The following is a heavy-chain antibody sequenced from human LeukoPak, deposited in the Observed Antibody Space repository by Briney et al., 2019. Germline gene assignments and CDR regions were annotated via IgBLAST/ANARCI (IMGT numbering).Heavy chain of an antibody. Sequence: GGSLRLSCAASGFSFSNYAMSWVRQGPGKGLEWVSAIGGSIGSTFYTGSVKGRFTISRDNSKNTLSLQMNSLRVEDTAVYYCVKDFVVVPGLVNYFDYWGQGTLVTVSS. CDR2: IGGSIGST. CDR3: VKDFVVVPGLVNYFDY. V-gene: IGHV3-23*01. J-gene: IGHJ4*02. CDR1: GFSFSNYA. D-gene: IGHD2-2*01.